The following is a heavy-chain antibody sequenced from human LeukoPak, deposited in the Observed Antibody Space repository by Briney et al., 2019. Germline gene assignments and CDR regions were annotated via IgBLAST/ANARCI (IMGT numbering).Heavy chain of an antibody. D-gene: IGHD5-24*01. CDR2: INPSGGST. CDR1: GYTFTSYY. V-gene: IGHV1-46*01. Sequence: ALVKVSCKASGYTFTSYYMHWVRQAPGQGLEWMGIINPSGGSTSYAQKFQGRVTMTRDMSTSTVYMELSSLRSEDTAVYYCARDLEMATITWVFDYWGQGTLVTVSS. J-gene: IGHJ4*02. CDR3: ARDLEMATITWVFDY.